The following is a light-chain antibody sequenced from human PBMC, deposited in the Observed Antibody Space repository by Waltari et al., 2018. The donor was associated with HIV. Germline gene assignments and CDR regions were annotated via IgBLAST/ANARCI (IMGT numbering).Light chain of an antibody. Sequence: ETVLTQSPGTLSLSPGDRAPLSCRTRQTVTNTYVAWYQQRPSQAPRLLIYGTSTSPTGIPDRFSGSGSGTDFTLTISRLEPEDFAMYYCHHFGRSPPMYTFGQGTKLEI. V-gene: IGKV3-20*01. J-gene: IGKJ2*01. CDR1: QTVTNTY. CDR3: HHFGRSPPMYT. CDR2: GTS.